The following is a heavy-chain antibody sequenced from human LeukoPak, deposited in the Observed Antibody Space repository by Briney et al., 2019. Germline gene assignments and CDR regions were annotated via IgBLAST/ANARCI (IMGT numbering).Heavy chain of an antibody. Sequence: GGSLRLSCAASGFTFSSYAMHWVRQAPGKGLEWVAVISYDGSNKYCADSVKGRFTISRDNSKNTLYLQMNSLRAEDTAVYYCAELGITMIGGVWGKGTTVTISS. V-gene: IGHV3-30*04. CDR3: AELGITMIGGV. CDR1: GFTFSSYA. CDR2: ISYDGSNK. J-gene: IGHJ6*04. D-gene: IGHD3-10*02.